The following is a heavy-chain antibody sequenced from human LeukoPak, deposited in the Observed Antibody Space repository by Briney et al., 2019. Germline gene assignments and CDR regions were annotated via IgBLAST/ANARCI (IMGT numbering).Heavy chain of an antibody. D-gene: IGHD6-19*01. CDR1: GGSFSGYY. J-gene: IGHJ4*02. Sequence: SETLSLTCAVYGGSFSGYYWSCIRQPPGKGLEWIGEINHSGSTNYNPSLKSRVTISVDTSKNQFSLKLSSVTAADTAVYYCARVAVAAINDHWGQGTLVTVSS. CDR3: ARVAVAAINDH. CDR2: INHSGST. V-gene: IGHV4-34*01.